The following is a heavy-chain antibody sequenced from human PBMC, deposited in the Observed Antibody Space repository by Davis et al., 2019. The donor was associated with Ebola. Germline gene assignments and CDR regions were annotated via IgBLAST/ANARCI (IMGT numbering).Heavy chain of an antibody. CDR2: ITNNGDNT. Sequence: GGSLRLSCTASGLTFRDFAMNWVRQAPGKGLEYVAGITNNGDNTYYGKSVRGRFTISRDNSKNSLYLQMNSLRAEDTAVYYCARDESYYDFWSGYINQATHDYWGQGTLVTVSS. J-gene: IGHJ4*02. D-gene: IGHD3-3*01. V-gene: IGHV3-64*01. CDR3: ARDESYYDFWSGYINQATHDY. CDR1: GLTFRDFA.